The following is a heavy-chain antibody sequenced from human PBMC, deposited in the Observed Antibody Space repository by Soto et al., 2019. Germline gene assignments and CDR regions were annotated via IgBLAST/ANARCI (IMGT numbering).Heavy chain of an antibody. J-gene: IGHJ5*02. CDR3: ATDFWSEYS. V-gene: IGHV3-48*03. D-gene: IGHD3-3*01. Sequence: GGSLRLACAASVSTFSRYEMTWVRQAPGKGLEWVSYISGSSSMIYYADSVKGRFTISRDNAKNSLYLQMNSLRAEDTAVYYCATDFWSEYSWGQGTMVTVSS. CDR2: ISGSSSMI. CDR1: VSTFSRYE.